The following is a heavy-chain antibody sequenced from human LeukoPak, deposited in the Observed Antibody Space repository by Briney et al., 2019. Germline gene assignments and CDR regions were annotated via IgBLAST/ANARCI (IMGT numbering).Heavy chain of an antibody. CDR1: GFTFSSYS. CDR2: ISGISSYI. V-gene: IGHV3-21*01. CDR3: ARGLSSGWYAGGY. Sequence: GGSLRLSCAASGFTFSSYSMNWVRQAPGKGLEWVSSISGISSYIYYADSVKGRFTISRDNAKNSLYLNMHSLRAEDTDIYYCARGLSSGWYAGGYWGQGTLVTVSS. J-gene: IGHJ4*02. D-gene: IGHD6-19*01.